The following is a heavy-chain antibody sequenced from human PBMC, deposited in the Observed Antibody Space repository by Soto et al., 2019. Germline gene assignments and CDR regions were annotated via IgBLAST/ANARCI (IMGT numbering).Heavy chain of an antibody. CDR1: VYTFTSYG. CDR3: WGAPLWNGGV. D-gene: IGHD1-1*01. CDR2: ISAYNGNT. V-gene: IGHV1-18*01. J-gene: IGHJ3*01. Sequence: ASVKVSCKASVYTFTSYGISCVRQAPGQGLEWMGWISAYNGNTHYAQKLQGRVTMTTDTSTSTAYMERRSLRSDHTPENSHWGAPLWNGGVWGQGTMVTVSS.